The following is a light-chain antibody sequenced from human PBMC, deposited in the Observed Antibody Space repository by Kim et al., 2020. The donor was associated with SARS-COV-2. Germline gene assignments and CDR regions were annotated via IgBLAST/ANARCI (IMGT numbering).Light chain of an antibody. CDR1: QSVSSSY. CDR3: QQYGSSPRT. V-gene: IGKV3-20*01. Sequence: EIVLTQSPGTLSLSPGERAPLSCRASQSVSSSYLAWYQQKPGQAPRLLIYGASSMATGIPDRFSGSGSGTDFTLTISRLEPEDFAVYYCQQYGSSPRTFGQGTKVDIK. J-gene: IGKJ1*01. CDR2: GAS.